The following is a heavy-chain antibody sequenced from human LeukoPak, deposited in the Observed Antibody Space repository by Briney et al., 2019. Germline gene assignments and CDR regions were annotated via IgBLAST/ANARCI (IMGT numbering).Heavy chain of an antibody. V-gene: IGHV1-3*01. CDR1: GYTFTSYA. D-gene: IGHD5-12*01. CDR3: ARAPPRGYSGYDSGGLDY. Sequence: GASVKVSCKASGYTFTSYAMHWVRQAPGQRLEWMGWINAGNGNTKYSQKFQGRVTITRDTSASTAYMELSSLRSEDTAVYYCARAPPRGYSGYDSGGLDYWGQGTLVTVSS. CDR2: INAGNGNT. J-gene: IGHJ4*02.